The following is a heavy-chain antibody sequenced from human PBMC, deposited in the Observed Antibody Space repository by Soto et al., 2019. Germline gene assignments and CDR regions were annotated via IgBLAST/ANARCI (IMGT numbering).Heavy chain of an antibody. CDR3: GRVPLDGNYANGVDV. Sequence: LSCGGCGLNYNTYWMYWVHQKPRKGLEWVANTDTDGSRKNYVDSVKGRFIISRDNAKNSLFLQMNSLRAEDTAVYYCGRVPLDGNYANGVDVWGQGTTVPGSS. J-gene: IGHJ6*02. CDR2: TDTDGSRK. V-gene: IGHV3-7*03. CDR1: GLNYNTYW. D-gene: IGHD4-17*01.